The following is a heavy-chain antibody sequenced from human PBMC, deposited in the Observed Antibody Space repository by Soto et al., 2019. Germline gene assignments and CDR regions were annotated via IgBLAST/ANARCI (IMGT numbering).Heavy chain of an antibody. Sequence: EVQLLESGGHLVQPGGSQRLSCTPSGISFSTYAMSWVRQAPGKGLEWVSGISGSGGHTYYADSVKGRFTSSRDSSKNTLYLQMNSLRAEDTAVYYCAKEGSYMGGAFDIWGPGTMVTVSS. CDR1: GISFSTYA. CDR2: ISGSGGHT. CDR3: AKEGSYMGGAFDI. J-gene: IGHJ3*02. D-gene: IGHD3-16*01. V-gene: IGHV3-23*01.